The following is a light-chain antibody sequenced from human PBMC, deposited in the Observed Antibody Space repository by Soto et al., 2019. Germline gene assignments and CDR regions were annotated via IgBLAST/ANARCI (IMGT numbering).Light chain of an antibody. CDR1: QSISTY. Sequence: DIQMTQSPSSLSASVGDRVTITCRASQSISTYLNWYQQKPGKAPKLLIYAASSLQTGVPSRFSGTGSVTDFTLTISSLQPEDFATYYCQQNYNTPITFGQGTRLEIK. J-gene: IGKJ5*01. V-gene: IGKV1-39*01. CDR2: AAS. CDR3: QQNYNTPIT.